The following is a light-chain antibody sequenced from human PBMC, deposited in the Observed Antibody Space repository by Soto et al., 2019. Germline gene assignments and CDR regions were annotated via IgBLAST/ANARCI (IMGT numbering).Light chain of an antibody. Sequence: IHMTQSPSTLSASVGDRVAITCRASQSISSWLSWYQQKPGKAPKLLIYDASSVEGGVPSRFSGSGSGTEFTLTISSLQPEDFATYYCQQYNSYSQTFGQGTKVDI. V-gene: IGKV1-5*01. CDR3: QQYNSYSQT. CDR2: DAS. CDR1: QSISSW. J-gene: IGKJ1*01.